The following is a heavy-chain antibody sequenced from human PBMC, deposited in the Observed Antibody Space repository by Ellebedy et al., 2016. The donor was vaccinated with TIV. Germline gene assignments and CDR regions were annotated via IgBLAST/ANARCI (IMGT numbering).Heavy chain of an antibody. CDR2: ISGSAGST. CDR1: GFTFNSYV. V-gene: IGHV3-23*01. D-gene: IGHD5-12*01. J-gene: IGHJ4*02. Sequence: GESLKISCAASGFTFNSYVMSWVRQAPGKGLEWVSAISGSAGSTYYADSVKGRFTISRHNSKNTLFLQMNSLRAEDTAVYYCARDPNTPGDTGYGDYWGQGVVVTVST. CDR3: ARDPNTPGDTGYGDY.